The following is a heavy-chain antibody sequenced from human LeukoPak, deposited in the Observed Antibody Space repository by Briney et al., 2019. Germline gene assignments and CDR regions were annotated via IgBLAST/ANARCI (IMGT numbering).Heavy chain of an antibody. J-gene: IGHJ4*02. CDR1: GSTFDDYA. CDR2: ISWNSGSI. D-gene: IGHD3-3*01. Sequence: PGRSLRLSCAASGSTFDDYAMHWVRQAPGKGLEWVSGISWNSGSIGYADSVKGRFTISRDNAKNSLYLQMNSQRAEDTALYYCAKDKRFHRRTGVNLDYWGQGTLVTVSS. V-gene: IGHV3-9*01. CDR3: AKDKRFHRRTGVNLDY.